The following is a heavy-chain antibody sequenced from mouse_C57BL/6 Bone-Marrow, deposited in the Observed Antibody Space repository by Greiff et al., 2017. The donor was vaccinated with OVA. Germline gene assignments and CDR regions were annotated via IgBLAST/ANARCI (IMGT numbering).Heavy chain of an antibody. D-gene: IGHD3-2*02. CDR1: GYTFTGYW. Sequence: QVQLQQSGAELMKPGASVKLSCKATGYTFTGYWIEWVKQRPGHGLEWIGEILPGSGSTNYNEKFKGKATFTADTSSNTAYMQLSCLTTEDSAIYYCARGQLRLWFAYWGQGTLVTVSA. V-gene: IGHV1-9*01. J-gene: IGHJ3*01. CDR3: ARGQLRLWFAY. CDR2: ILPGSGST.